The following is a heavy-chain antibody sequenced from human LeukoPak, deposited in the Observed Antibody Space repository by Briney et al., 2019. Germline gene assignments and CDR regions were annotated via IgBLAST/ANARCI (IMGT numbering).Heavy chain of an antibody. CDR2: ISWNSGSI. D-gene: IGHD3-10*01. V-gene: IGHV3-9*01. Sequence: PGGSLRLSCAASGFTFDDYAMHWVRQAPGKGLEWVSGISWNSGSIGYADSVKGRFTISRDNAKNSLYLQMNSLRAEDTALYYCAKDLFSGELLGAFDIWGQGTMVTASS. CDR3: AKDLFSGELLGAFDI. CDR1: GFTFDDYA. J-gene: IGHJ3*02.